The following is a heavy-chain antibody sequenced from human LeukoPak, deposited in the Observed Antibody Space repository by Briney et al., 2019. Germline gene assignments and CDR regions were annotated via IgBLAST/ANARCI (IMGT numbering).Heavy chain of an antibody. J-gene: IGHJ4*02. CDR3: TKGGWGTVLDY. Sequence: GGSLRLSCAASGFTFTDYSMNWVRQAPGKGLEWVSSMNSDGSHIYHAGSVEGRFTISRDNSKNTLYLQMSSLRADDTAVYYCTKGGWGTVLDYWGQGTLVTVSS. CDR1: GFTFTDYS. V-gene: IGHV3-21*04. D-gene: IGHD3-10*01. CDR2: MNSDGSHI.